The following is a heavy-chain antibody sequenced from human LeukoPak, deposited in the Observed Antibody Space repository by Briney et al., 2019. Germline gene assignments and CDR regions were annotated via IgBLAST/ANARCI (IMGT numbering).Heavy chain of an antibody. CDR1: GYDFTNYW. CDR2: LYPGDSDT. D-gene: IGHD6-13*01. J-gene: IGHJ3*02. Sequence: PGESLKISCKASGYDFTNYWIGWVRQMPGKGLEWMGILYPGDSDTRYSPSFRGQVTISADKSISTAYLQWSSLEASDTAMYYCAKQAGYSSSWAADDAFDIWDQGTMVTVSS. CDR3: AKQAGYSSSWAADDAFDI. V-gene: IGHV5-51*01.